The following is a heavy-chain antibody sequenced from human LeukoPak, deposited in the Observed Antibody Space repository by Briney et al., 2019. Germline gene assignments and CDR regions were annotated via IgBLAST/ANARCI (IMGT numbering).Heavy chain of an antibody. CDR1: GFTFRSYG. CDR3: ARDLGYDFWSGYYTSYDY. D-gene: IGHD3-3*01. J-gene: IGHJ4*02. V-gene: IGHV3-30*02. CDR2: IRYDGNSN. Sequence: GGSLRLSCAASGFTFRSYGMHWVRQAPGKGLEWAAFIRYDGNSNYYADSVKGRFTISRDNAKNTLYLQMNSLRAEDTAVYYCARDLGYDFWSGYYTSYDYWGQGTLVTVSS.